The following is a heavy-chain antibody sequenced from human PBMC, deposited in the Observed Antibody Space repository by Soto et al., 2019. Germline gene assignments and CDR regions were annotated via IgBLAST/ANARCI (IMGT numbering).Heavy chain of an antibody. CDR1: GFIFSNYW. CDR3: VRDSHGDY. Sequence: EVQLVESGGGLVQPGGSLRLSRAGSGFIFSNYWMHWVRQAPGKGLEWVSRIDHDGPTDYADSVRGRFTISRDNAESTLYLQMNSLRPEDTAVYYCVRDSHGDYWGQGTLVTVSS. J-gene: IGHJ4*02. V-gene: IGHV3-74*01. CDR2: IDHDGPT.